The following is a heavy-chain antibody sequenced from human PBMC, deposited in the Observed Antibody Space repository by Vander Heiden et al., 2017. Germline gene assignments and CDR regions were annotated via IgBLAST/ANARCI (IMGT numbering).Heavy chain of an antibody. CDR3: ARVYCSSTSCYGGYYYYGMDV. CDR2: ISYDGSNK. D-gene: IGHD2-2*01. Sequence: QVQLVESGGGVAQPGRSLRLSCAAAGSTFSRYALHGVRQAPGKGLEWVAVISYDGSNKYYADSVKGRFTISRDNSKNTLYLQMNSLRAEDTAVYYCARVYCSSTSCYGGYYYYGMDVWGQGTTVTVSS. CDR1: GSTFSRYA. V-gene: IGHV3-30*01. J-gene: IGHJ6*02.